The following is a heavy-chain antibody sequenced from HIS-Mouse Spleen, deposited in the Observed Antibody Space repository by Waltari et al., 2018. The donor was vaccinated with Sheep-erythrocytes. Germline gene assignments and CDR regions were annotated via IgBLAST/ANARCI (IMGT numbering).Heavy chain of an antibody. D-gene: IGHD3-3*01. CDR2: ISAYNGNT. Sequence: QVQLVQSGAEVKKPGASVKVSCKASGYTFTSYGISWVRQAPGQGLEWMGWISAYNGNTNYAQKIQGRVTRTTDTSTSTAYMELRSLRSDDTAVYYCARDKRFLEWLSTYYYYGMDVWGQGTTVTVSS. J-gene: IGHJ6*02. V-gene: IGHV1-18*01. CDR1: GYTFTSYG. CDR3: ARDKRFLEWLSTYYYYGMDV.